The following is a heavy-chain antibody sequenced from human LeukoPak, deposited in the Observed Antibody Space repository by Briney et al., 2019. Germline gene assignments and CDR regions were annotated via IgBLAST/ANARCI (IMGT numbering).Heavy chain of an antibody. V-gene: IGHV3-30*02. J-gene: IGHJ4*01. D-gene: IGHD3-10*01. Sequence: GGSLRLSCAASGFTFSTFGMNWVRQAPDKGLEWVAFIQYDDSIESYAVSVKGRFTISRDNSKNTLYLQMIRPRGDDTAVYYCAKDQGVVGSYDYWGHGTLVTVSS. CDR3: AKDQGVVGSYDY. CDR1: GFTFSTFG. CDR2: IQYDDSIE.